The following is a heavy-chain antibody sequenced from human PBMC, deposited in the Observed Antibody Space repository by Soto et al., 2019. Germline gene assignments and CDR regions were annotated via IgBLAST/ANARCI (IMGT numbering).Heavy chain of an antibody. D-gene: IGHD6-19*01. CDR2: FYSSGSI. J-gene: IGHJ5*02. CDR1: GYSITAGGYY. Sequence: SETLSLTCFVSGYSITAGGYYWSWIRHHPGKGLEWIGSFYSSGSIVYNPSLRSRVSISGDTSSNQFSMSLTSVTAADTARYYCARMYSSGSGWFHPWGQGTLVTVSS. V-gene: IGHV4-31*03. CDR3: ARMYSSGSGWFHP.